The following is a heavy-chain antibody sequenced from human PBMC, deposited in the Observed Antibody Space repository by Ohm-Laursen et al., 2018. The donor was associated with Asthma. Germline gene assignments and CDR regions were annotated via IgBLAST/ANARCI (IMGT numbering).Heavy chain of an antibody. CDR3: ARASTVRTFYYYYGMDV. Sequence: ASVTVSCKASGGTFSSYAISWVRQAPGQGLEWMGGIIPIFGTANYAQKFQGRVTITADESTSTAYMELSSLRSEDTAVYYCARASTVRTFYYYYGMDVWGQGTTVTVSS. J-gene: IGHJ6*02. CDR2: IIPIFGTA. CDR1: GGTFSSYA. V-gene: IGHV1-69*13. D-gene: IGHD4-11*01.